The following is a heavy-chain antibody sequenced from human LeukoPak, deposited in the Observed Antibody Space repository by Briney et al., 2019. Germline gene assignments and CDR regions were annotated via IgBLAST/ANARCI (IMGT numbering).Heavy chain of an antibody. CDR2: ISGSGGST. CDR1: GSTFSSYA. Sequence: GGSLRLSCAASGSTFSSYAMSWVRQAPGKGLEWVSAISGSGGSTYYADSVKGRFTISRDNSKNTLYLQMNSLRAEDTAVYYCAKPKARYFDWLSAYDAFDIWGQGTMVTVSS. V-gene: IGHV3-23*01. CDR3: AKPKARYFDWLSAYDAFDI. D-gene: IGHD3-9*01. J-gene: IGHJ3*02.